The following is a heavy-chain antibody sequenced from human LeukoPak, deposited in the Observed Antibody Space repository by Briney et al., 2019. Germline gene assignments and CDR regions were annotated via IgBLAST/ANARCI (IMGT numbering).Heavy chain of an antibody. V-gene: IGHV3-30*02. CDR1: GFTFSSYG. J-gene: IGHJ4*02. D-gene: IGHD6-6*01. CDR3: AKDRGLIAARYFDY. CDR2: IRYDGSNK. Sequence: GGSLRLSCAASGFTFSSYGMHWVRQAPGKGLEWVAFIRYDGSNKYYADSVKGRFTISRDNSKNTLYLQMNSLRAEDTAVYYCAKDRGLIAARYFDYWGQGTLVTVSS.